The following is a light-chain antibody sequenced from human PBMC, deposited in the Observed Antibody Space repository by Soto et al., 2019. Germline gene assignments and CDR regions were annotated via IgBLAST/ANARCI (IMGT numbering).Light chain of an antibody. CDR1: SSDVGGYNF. CDR3: TSEAGSNGPVV. J-gene: IGLJ2*01. V-gene: IGLV2-8*01. Sequence: QSALTQPPSASGSPGQSVTISCTGTSSDVGGYNFVSWYQQHPGKAPKLMIYEVTERPSGVTDRFSGTKSGNTASLTVSGQQDEDEADYYSTSEAGSNGPVVFGSGTKVTVL. CDR2: EVT.